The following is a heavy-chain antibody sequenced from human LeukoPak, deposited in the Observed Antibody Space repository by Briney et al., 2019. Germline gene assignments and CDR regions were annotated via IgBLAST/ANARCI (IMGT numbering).Heavy chain of an antibody. Sequence: ASVKVSCKASGYTFTSYGISWVRQAPGQGLEWMGWISAYNGNTNYAQKLQGRVTMTTDTSTSTAYMELRSLRSDDTAGYYCARSSNYYDSSGLIGYWGQGTLVTVSS. D-gene: IGHD3-22*01. V-gene: IGHV1-18*01. CDR3: ARSSNYYDSSGLIGY. J-gene: IGHJ4*02. CDR2: ISAYNGNT. CDR1: GYTFTSYG.